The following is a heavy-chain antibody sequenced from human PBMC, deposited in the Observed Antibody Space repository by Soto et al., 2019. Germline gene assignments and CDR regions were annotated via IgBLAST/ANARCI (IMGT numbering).Heavy chain of an antibody. D-gene: IGHD2-15*01. CDR1: GFTFSSYW. CDR3: ARDGGWVVVENWFDP. Sequence: EVQLVESGGGLVQPGGSLRLSCAASGFTFSSYWMHWVRQAPGKGLVWVSRINSDGSSTSYADSVKGRFTISRDNAKNTLYLQMNSLRAEDTAVYYCARDGGWVVVENWFDPWGQGTLVTVSS. V-gene: IGHV3-74*01. J-gene: IGHJ5*02. CDR2: INSDGSST.